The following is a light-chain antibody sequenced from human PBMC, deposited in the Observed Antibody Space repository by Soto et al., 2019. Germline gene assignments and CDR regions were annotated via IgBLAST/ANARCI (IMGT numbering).Light chain of an antibody. CDR2: GAS. V-gene: IGKV3-15*01. CDR1: QSVRSN. J-gene: IGKJ1*01. CDR3: QQYNNWWT. Sequence: EIVMTQSPSTLSVSPLERATLSCRASQSVRSNLAWYQQKPGQAPRLLIYGASTRATGIPARFSGSGSGTEFTLTISGLQSEDFAVYYCQQYNNWWTFGQGTKVDIK.